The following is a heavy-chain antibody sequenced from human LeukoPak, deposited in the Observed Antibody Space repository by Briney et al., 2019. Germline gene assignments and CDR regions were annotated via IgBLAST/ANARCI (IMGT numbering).Heavy chain of an antibody. CDR3: AKDGHTIGYSSGCLDY. V-gene: IGHV3-53*05. D-gene: IGHD6-19*01. CDR1: GFTVSSNY. CDR2: IYSGGST. Sequence: PGGSLTLSCAASGFTVSSNYMRWVRQAPGKGLEWVSVIYSGGSTYYADSVKGRFTISRDNSKNMLYLQMNSLRAEDTAVYYCAKDGHTIGYSSGCLDYWGQGTLVTVSS. J-gene: IGHJ4*02.